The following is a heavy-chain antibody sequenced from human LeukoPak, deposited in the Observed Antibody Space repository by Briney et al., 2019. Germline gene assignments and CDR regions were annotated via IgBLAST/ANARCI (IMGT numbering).Heavy chain of an antibody. J-gene: IGHJ5*02. V-gene: IGHV4-38-2*02. CDR2: MYHSGST. CDR3: ARDLSGSYYFPLNWFDP. CDR1: GYSISSGYY. Sequence: SETLSLTCTVSGYSISSGYYWGWIRQPPGKGLEWIGSMYHSGSTYYNPSLKSRVTISVDTSKNQFSLKLSSVTAADTAVYYCARDLSGSYYFPLNWFDPWGQGTLVTVSS. D-gene: IGHD3-10*01.